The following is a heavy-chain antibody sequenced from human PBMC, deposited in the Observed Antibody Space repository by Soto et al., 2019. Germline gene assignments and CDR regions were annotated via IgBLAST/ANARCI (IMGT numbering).Heavy chain of an antibody. CDR1: GYPFIRYW. CDR3: ARLHSGIYYADY. CDR2: ISPGDSDT. D-gene: IGHD1-26*01. V-gene: IGHV5-51*01. Sequence: PGESLKISCKGSGYPFIRYWIGWVRQMPGKGLEWMGIISPGDSDTRYSPSFQGLVTISADKSINTAYLQWSSLEASDTAMYYCARLHSGIYYADYWGQGALVTVSS. J-gene: IGHJ4*02.